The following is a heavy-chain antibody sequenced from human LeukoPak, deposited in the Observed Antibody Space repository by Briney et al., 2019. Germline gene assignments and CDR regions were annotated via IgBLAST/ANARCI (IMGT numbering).Heavy chain of an antibody. CDR3: ARLSMTTVFYDY. CDR1: GGSISSSSYY. CDR2: IYYSGST. D-gene: IGHD4-11*01. J-gene: IGHJ4*02. Sequence: PSETLSLTCTVSGGSISSSSYYWGWIRQPPGKGLEWIGSIYYSGSTYYNPPLKSRVTISVDTSKNQFSLKLSSVTAAGTAVYYCARLSMTTVFYDYWGQGTLVTVSS. V-gene: IGHV4-39*01.